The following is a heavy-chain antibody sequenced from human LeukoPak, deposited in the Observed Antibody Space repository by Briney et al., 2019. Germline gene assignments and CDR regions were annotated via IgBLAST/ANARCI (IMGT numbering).Heavy chain of an antibody. Sequence: PGGSLRLSCAASGFTFSSYSMNWVRQAPGKGLEWVSSISSSSSYIYYADSVEGRFTISRDNAKNSLYLQMNSLRAEDTAVYYCARDANYGGSDAFDIWGQGTMVTVSS. J-gene: IGHJ3*02. V-gene: IGHV3-21*01. CDR3: ARDANYGGSDAFDI. D-gene: IGHD4-17*01. CDR1: GFTFSSYS. CDR2: ISSSSSYI.